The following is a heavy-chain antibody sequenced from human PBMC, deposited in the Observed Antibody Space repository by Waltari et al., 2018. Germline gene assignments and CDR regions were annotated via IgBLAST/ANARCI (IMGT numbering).Heavy chain of an antibody. Sequence: QVQLQESGPGLVKPSETLSLTCTVSGGSISSYYWSWIRQPPGKGLAGIGYLYSSGTNNNNPPRKRRVTISVDPSKNQFSLKLSSVTAADTAVYYCARDRYCSGGSCYGAGGAFDIWGQGTMVTVSS. CDR3: ARDRYCSGGSCYGAGGAFDI. D-gene: IGHD2-15*01. V-gene: IGHV4-59*01. J-gene: IGHJ3*02. CDR2: LYSSGTN. CDR1: GGSISSYY.